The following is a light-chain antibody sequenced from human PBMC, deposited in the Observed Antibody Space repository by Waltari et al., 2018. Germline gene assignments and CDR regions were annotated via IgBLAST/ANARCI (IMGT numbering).Light chain of an antibody. CDR3: QQSYSTPPT. J-gene: IGKJ5*01. CDR1: QSIRSY. V-gene: IGKV1-39*01. CDR2: AAS. Sequence: DIQMTQSPSSLSASVGDRVTITCRASQSIRSYLIWYQQKPGKAPKFLISAASSLQSGVPSRFSGSGSGTDFTLTISSLQPEDFATYYCQQSYSTPPTFGQGTRLETK.